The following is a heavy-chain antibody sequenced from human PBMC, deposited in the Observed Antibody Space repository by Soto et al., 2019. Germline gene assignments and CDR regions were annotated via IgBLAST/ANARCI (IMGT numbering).Heavy chain of an antibody. CDR3: ARSLAARAYYGMDV. J-gene: IGHJ6*02. V-gene: IGHV4-34*01. CDR1: GGSFSGYY. CDR2: INHSGST. D-gene: IGHD6-6*01. Sequence: SETLSLTCAVYGGSFSGYYWSWIRQPPGKGLEWIGEINHSGSTNYNPSLKSRVTISVDTSKNQFSLKLSSVTAADTAVYYCARSLAARAYYGMDVWGQGTTATVSS.